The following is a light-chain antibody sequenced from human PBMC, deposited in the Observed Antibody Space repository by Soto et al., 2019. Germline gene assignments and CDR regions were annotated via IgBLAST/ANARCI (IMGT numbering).Light chain of an antibody. CDR2: SNN. V-gene: IGLV1-44*01. CDR3: AAWDDSLNGVI. J-gene: IGLJ2*01. Sequence: QSVLTQPPSASGTPGQRITISCSGSSSNIGSHTVNWHQQVPGTAPKLLIYSNNERPSGVPDRFSGSKSGTSASLAISGLQSGDEADYYCAAWDDSLNGVIFGGATQLTVL. CDR1: SSNIGSHT.